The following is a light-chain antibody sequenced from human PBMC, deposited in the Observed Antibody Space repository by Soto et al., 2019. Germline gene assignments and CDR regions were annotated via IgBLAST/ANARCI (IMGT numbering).Light chain of an antibody. V-gene: IGKV3-15*01. CDR1: QSVSSN. CDR2: GAS. CDR3: QQYNNWPLT. Sequence: EIVMTQSPATLSVFPGERATLPCRASQSVSSNLAWYQQKPGQAPRLLIYGASTRATGIPARFSGSGSGTEFTLTISSLQSEDFAVYYCQQYNNWPLTFGGGTKVDIK. J-gene: IGKJ4*01.